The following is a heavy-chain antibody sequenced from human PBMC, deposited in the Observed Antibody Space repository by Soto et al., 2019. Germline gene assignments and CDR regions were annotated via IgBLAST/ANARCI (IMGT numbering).Heavy chain of an antibody. J-gene: IGHJ5*02. CDR3: ARDIRNRHYDFWSGYLSWFDP. Sequence: LSLTCTVSGGSISSGGYYWSWIRQHPGKGLEWIGYIYYSGSTYYNPSLKSRVTISVDTSKNQFSLKLSSVTAADTAVYYCARDIRNRHYDFWSGYLSWFDPWGQGTLVTVSS. V-gene: IGHV4-31*03. CDR2: IYYSGST. D-gene: IGHD3-3*01. CDR1: GGSISSGGYY.